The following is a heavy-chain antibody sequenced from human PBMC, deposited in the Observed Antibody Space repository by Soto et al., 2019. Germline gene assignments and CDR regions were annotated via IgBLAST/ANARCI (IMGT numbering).Heavy chain of an antibody. CDR1: GYTFTSYH. J-gene: IGHJ3*02. V-gene: IGHV1-46*01. Sequence: ASVKVSCKASGYTFTSYHVHWVRQAPGQGLEWMGKINPIGGSTNYAQKFQGRVTMTRDTYTSTVYMELSSLRSEDTAVYYCARALNCYDPLDIWGQGTMVTVSS. CDR2: INPIGGST. D-gene: IGHD2-21*02. CDR3: ARALNCYDPLDI.